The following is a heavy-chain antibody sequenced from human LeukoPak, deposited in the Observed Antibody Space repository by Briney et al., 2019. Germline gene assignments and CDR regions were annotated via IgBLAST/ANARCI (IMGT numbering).Heavy chain of an antibody. CDR2: IKEDGSEK. CDR1: GFTLRSYW. J-gene: IGHJ4*02. V-gene: IGHV3-7*01. CDR3: ARNQRRLDY. D-gene: IGHD1-14*01. Sequence: PGGSLRLSCSASGFTLRSYWMSWVRQAPGKGLEWVANIKEDGSEKYYVDSVKGRFTISRDNAKNSLYLQVNSLRAEDTAVYYCARNQRRLDYRGQGTLVTVSS.